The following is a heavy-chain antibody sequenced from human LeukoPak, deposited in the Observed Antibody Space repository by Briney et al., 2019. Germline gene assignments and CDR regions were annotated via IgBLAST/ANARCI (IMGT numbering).Heavy chain of an antibody. D-gene: IGHD6-19*01. J-gene: IGHJ4*02. V-gene: IGHV3-30-3*01. CDR3: ARDTSTDSGWYGGIDY. Sequence: GGSLRLSCAASGFTFSSYAMHWVRQAPGKGLEWVAVISYDGSNKYYADSVKGRFTISRDNSKNMLYLQMNSLRAEDTAVYYCARDTSTDSGWYGGIDYWGQGTLVTVSS. CDR1: GFTFSSYA. CDR2: ISYDGSNK.